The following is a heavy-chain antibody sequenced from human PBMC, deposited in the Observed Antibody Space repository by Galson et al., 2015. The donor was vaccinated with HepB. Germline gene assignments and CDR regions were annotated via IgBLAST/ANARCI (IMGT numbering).Heavy chain of an antibody. CDR2: ISSSSSTI. Sequence: SLRLSCAASGFTFSSYSMNWVRQAPGKGLEWVSYISSSSSTIYYADSVKGRFTISRDNAKNSLYLQMNSLRAEDTAVYYCARDLRSYVGYWGQGTLVTVSS. CDR1: GFTFSSYS. J-gene: IGHJ4*02. V-gene: IGHV3-48*04. CDR3: ARDLRSYVGY. D-gene: IGHD3-16*01.